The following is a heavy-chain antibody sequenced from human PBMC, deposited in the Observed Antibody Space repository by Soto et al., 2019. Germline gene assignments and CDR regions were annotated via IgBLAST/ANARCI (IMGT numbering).Heavy chain of an antibody. V-gene: IGHV3-33*01. CDR3: AREGYCSSTSCYGGERYYGMDV. CDR2: IWYDGSNK. J-gene: IGHJ6*02. D-gene: IGHD2-2*01. Sequence: GGSLRLSCAASGFTFSSYGMHWVRQAPGKGLEWVAVIWYDGSNKYYADSVKGRFTISRDNSKNTLYLQMNSLRAEDTAVYYCAREGYCSSTSCYGGERYYGMDVWGQGTTVTVSS. CDR1: GFTFSSYG.